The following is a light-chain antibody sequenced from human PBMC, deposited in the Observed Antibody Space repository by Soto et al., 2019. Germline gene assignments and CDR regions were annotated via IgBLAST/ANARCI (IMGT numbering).Light chain of an antibody. V-gene: IGKV3-15*01. J-gene: IGKJ1*01. Sequence: EIVWTQSPATLSVSPGERATLSCRASQSVSSNLAWYQQKPGQAPRLLIYGASTRATGIPARFSGSGSGTEFTLTISSLQSEDFAVYYCQQYNNWPPTFGQGTKVDI. CDR1: QSVSSN. CDR2: GAS. CDR3: QQYNNWPPT.